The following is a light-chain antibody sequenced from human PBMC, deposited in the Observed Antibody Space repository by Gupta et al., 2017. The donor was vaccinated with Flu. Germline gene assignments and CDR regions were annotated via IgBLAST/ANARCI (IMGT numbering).Light chain of an antibody. CDR3: AAWDDSLSGPR. CDR1: SSNIGSNY. J-gene: IGLJ3*02. CDR2: RNN. Sequence: QSVLTQPPSASGTPGQRVTISCSGSSSNIGSNYVYWYQQLPGTAPKLLIYRNNQRPSGVPDRFSGSKSGTSAPLAISGLRAEDEADYYCAAWDDSLSGPRFGGGTKLTVL. V-gene: IGLV1-47*01.